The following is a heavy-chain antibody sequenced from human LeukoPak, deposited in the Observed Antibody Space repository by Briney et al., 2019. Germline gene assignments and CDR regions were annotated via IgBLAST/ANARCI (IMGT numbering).Heavy chain of an antibody. D-gene: IGHD2-2*01. CDR3: ARVVRPASENGSSNVPLGDGFDI. J-gene: IGHJ3*02. Sequence: ASVKVSCKASGYTFTGYYMHWVRQAPGQGLEWMGWINPNSDGTNFAQKFQGRVTMTRDTSITTAYMELSRLRSDDTAMYYCARVVRPASENGSSNVPLGDGFDIWGQGTMVTVSS. CDR2: INPNSDGT. CDR1: GYTFTGYY. V-gene: IGHV1-2*02.